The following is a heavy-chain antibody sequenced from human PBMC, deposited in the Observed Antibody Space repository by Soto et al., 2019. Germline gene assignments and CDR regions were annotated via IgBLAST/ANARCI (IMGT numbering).Heavy chain of an antibody. CDR2: VYITGTT. J-gene: IGHJ4*02. CDR3: ARYCYYSTCRYLYYFDY. V-gene: IGHV4-61*01. CDR1: GGSVSNGMYY. Sequence: PSETLSLTCTVSGGSVSNGMYYWSWIRQPPGKGLEWIGNVYITGTTIYNPSLKSRVTMSVDTYKDQFFLKLTSVTAADTAVYYCARYCYYSTCRYLYYFDYWGLGTLVTVSS. D-gene: IGHD3-22*01.